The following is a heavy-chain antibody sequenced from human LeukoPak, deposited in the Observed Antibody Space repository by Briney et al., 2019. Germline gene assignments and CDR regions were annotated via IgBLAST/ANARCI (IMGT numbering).Heavy chain of an antibody. D-gene: IGHD5/OR15-5a*01. CDR2: IYSGGST. J-gene: IGHJ4*02. V-gene: IGHV3-53*01. CDR3: ARDVGVYYFDY. Sequence: GGSLRLSCAASGFTVSSSYMSWVRQAPGKGLEWVSVIYSGGSTYYADSVKGRFTISGDNSKNTLYVRMNSLRAEDTAVYYCARDVGVYYFDYWGQGALVTVSS. CDR1: GFTVSSSY.